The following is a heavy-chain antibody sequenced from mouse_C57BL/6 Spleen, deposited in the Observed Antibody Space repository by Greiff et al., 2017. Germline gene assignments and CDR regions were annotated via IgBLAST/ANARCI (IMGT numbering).Heavy chain of an antibody. CDR2: IDPSDSYT. CDR1: GYTFTSYW. Sequence: QVQLQQPGAELVMPGASVKLSCKASGYTFTSYWMHWVKQRPGQGLEWIGEIDPSDSYTNYNQKFKGKSTLTVDKTSSTAYMQLSSPTSEASAVYYCGRRGDYAMDYWGQGTSVTVSS. CDR3: GRRGDYAMDY. J-gene: IGHJ4*01. V-gene: IGHV1-69*01.